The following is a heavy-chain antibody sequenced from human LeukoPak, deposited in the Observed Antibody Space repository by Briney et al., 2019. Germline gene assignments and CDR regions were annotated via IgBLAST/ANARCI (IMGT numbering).Heavy chain of an antibody. J-gene: IGHJ1*01. V-gene: IGHV1-8*01. CDR2: MNPNSGNT. Sequence: ASVKVSCKASGYTFTSYDINWVRQATGQGLEWMGWMNPNSGNTGYAQKFQGRVTMTRNTSISTAYMELSSLRSEDTAVYYCARDDYYGSGSYFDFQHWGQGSLVTVSS. D-gene: IGHD3-10*01. CDR1: GYTFTSYD. CDR3: ARDDYYGSGSYFDFQH.